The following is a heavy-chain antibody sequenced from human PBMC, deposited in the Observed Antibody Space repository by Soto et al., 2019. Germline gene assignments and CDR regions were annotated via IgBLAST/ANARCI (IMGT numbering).Heavy chain of an antibody. CDR3: TRDGRAANYADYIDY. CDR1: GYTFTTYA. CDR2: INAGNGNT. V-gene: IGHV1-3*01. Sequence: ASVKGSCKASGYTFTTYAMHWVRQAPGQRLEWMGWINAGNGNTKYSQKHQGRVTTTRDTSASTAHLELSSLRSEDTAVYYCTRDGRAANYADYIDYWGQGTLVSVSS. D-gene: IGHD4-4*01. J-gene: IGHJ4*02.